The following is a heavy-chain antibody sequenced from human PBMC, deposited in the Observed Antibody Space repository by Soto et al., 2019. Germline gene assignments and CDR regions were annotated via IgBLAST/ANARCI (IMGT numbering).Heavy chain of an antibody. Sequence: DVQLVESGGGLVQPGRSLRLSCAASGFTFDDYAMHWVRQVPGKGPEWDSGIGWNSGSRGYAESVRGRFTISRDNAKNSLYLQMNSLRAEDTALYYCAKSKGDLDIQKTTVTTFWWAFDIWGQGTMVTVSS. CDR2: IGWNSGSR. J-gene: IGHJ3*02. CDR1: GFTFDDYA. CDR3: AKSKGDLDIQKTTVTTFWWAFDI. V-gene: IGHV3-9*01. D-gene: IGHD4-17*01.